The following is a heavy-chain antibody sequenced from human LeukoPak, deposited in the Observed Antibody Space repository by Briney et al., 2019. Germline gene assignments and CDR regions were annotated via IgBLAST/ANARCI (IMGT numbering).Heavy chain of an antibody. D-gene: IGHD4-17*01. Sequence: GGSLRLSCAASGFTFSSYGMHWVRQAPGKGLEWVVFIRYDGSNKYYADSVKGRFTISRDNSKNTLYLQMNSLRAEDTAVYYCAISTTVTTYGVDYWGQGTLVTVSS. V-gene: IGHV3-30*02. CDR1: GFTFSSYG. J-gene: IGHJ4*02. CDR3: AISTTVTTYGVDY. CDR2: IRYDGSNK.